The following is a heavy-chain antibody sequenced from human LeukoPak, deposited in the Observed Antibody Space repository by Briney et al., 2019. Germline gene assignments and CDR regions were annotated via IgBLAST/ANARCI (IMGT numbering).Heavy chain of an antibody. J-gene: IGHJ4*02. Sequence: GGSLRLSCAASGFTFSSYAMHWVRQAPGKGLEWVAVISYDGSNKYYADSVEGRFTISRDNSKNTLYLQMNSLRAEDTAVYYCARVWPRRDYFDYWGQGTLVTVSS. CDR1: GFTFSSYA. CDR3: ARVWPRRDYFDY. D-gene: IGHD3-16*01. CDR2: ISYDGSNK. V-gene: IGHV3-30*04.